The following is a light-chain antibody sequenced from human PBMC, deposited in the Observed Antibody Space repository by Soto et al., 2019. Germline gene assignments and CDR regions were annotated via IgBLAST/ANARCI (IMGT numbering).Light chain of an antibody. CDR3: SSYAGSNIVV. J-gene: IGLJ2*01. Sequence: QSALTQPPSASGSPGQSVTISCTGTSSDVGGYNYVSWYQQHPGKAPKLMIYEVSKRPSGVPDRFSGSKSGNTASLTVSGVQDEDEDDDYCSSYAGSNIVVFGGGTKLTVL. CDR2: EVS. V-gene: IGLV2-8*01. CDR1: SSDVGGYNY.